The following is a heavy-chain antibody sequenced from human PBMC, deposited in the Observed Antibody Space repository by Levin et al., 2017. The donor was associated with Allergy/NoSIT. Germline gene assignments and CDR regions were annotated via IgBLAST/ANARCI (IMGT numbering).Heavy chain of an antibody. CDR1: GFTFSDYY. J-gene: IGHJ4*02. CDR3: ARESGYYGSGSYRPNDY. Sequence: LSLTCAASGFTFSDYYMSWIRQAPGKGLEWVSYISSSGSTIYYADSVKGRFTISRDNAKNSLYLQMNSLRAEDTAVYYCARESGYYGSGSYRPNDYWGQGTLVTVSS. V-gene: IGHV3-11*01. CDR2: ISSSGSTI. D-gene: IGHD3-10*01.